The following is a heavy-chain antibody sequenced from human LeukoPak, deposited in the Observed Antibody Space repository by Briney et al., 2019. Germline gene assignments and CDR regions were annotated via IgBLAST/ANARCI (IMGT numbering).Heavy chain of an antibody. CDR2: INNYNGNT. CDR1: GYTFTTYE. J-gene: IGHJ4*02. CDR3: ARKGGARYGSGSYGY. V-gene: IGHV1-2*02. D-gene: IGHD3-10*01. Sequence: ASVKVSCKASGYTFTTYEISWVRQAPGQGLEWMGWINNYNGNTNYAQKFQGRVTMTRDTSISTAYMELSRLRSDDTAVYYCARKGGARYGSGSYGYWGQGTLVTVSS.